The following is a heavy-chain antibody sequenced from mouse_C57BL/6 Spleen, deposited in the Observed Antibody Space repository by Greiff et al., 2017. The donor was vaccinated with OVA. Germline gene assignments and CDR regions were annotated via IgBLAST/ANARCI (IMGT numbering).Heavy chain of an antibody. V-gene: IGHV5-17*01. CDR3: ARSLLGYSMGY. CDR2: ISSGSSTI. Sequence: EVQGVESGGGLVKPGGSLKLSCAASGFTFSDYGMHWVRQAPEKGLEWVAYISSGSSTIYYADTVKGRFTISRDNAENTLFLQMTSLRSEYTAMYYCARSLLGYSMGYWGQGTSVTVSS. J-gene: IGHJ4*01. D-gene: IGHD2-3*01. CDR1: GFTFSDYG.